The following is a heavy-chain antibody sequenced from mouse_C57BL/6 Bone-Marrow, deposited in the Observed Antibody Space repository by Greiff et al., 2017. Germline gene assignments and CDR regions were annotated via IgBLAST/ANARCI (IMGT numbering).Heavy chain of an antibody. J-gene: IGHJ3*01. CDR1: GYSFTDYN. CDR3: AIDTTVVAEGFAY. CDR2: INPNYGTT. D-gene: IGHD1-1*01. V-gene: IGHV1-39*01. Sequence: EVKLMESGPELVKPGASVKISCKASGYSFTDYNMNWVKQSNGKSLEWIGVINPNYGTTSYNQKFKGKATLTVDQSSSTAYMQLNSLTSEDSAVYYGAIDTTVVAEGFAYWGQGTLVTVSA.